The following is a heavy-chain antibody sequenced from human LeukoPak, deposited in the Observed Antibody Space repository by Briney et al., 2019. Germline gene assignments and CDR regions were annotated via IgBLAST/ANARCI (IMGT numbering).Heavy chain of an antibody. Sequence: GGSLRLSYAASGFTFDDYGMSWVRQAPGKGLEWVSGINWNGGSTGYADSVKGRFTISRDNAKNSLYLQMNSLRAEDTALYYCARDLSPYYYDSSGYQAYFDYWGQGTLVTVSS. CDR3: ARDLSPYYYDSSGYQAYFDY. J-gene: IGHJ4*02. CDR1: GFTFDDYG. D-gene: IGHD3-22*01. V-gene: IGHV3-20*03. CDR2: INWNGGST.